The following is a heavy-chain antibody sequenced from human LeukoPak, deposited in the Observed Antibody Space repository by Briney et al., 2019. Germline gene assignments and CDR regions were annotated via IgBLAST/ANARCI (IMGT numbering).Heavy chain of an antibody. Sequence: SETLSLTCAVYGGSFSGYYWSWIRQPPGKGLEWIGEINHSGSTNYNPSLKSRVTISVDTSKNQFSLKLSSVTAADTAVYYCAREIWFGELYYYYYMDVWGKGTTVTVSS. CDR3: AREIWFGELYYYYYMDV. CDR2: INHSGST. J-gene: IGHJ6*03. CDR1: GGSFSGYY. V-gene: IGHV4-34*01. D-gene: IGHD3-10*01.